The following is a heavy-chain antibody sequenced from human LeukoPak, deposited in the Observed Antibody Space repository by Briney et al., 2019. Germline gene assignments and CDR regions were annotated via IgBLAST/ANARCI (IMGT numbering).Heavy chain of an antibody. Sequence: ASVKVSCKASGYTFTGYYMHWVRQAPGQGLEWMGWINPKSGGTNYAQKFQGRVTMTTDTSTSTAIMELRSLRSDDTAVYYCARDSGITNMFGGGRGSALEEPNDVFDMWGQGTMVIVSS. J-gene: IGHJ3*02. CDR1: GYTFTGYY. CDR3: ARDSGITNMFGGGRGSALEEPNDVFDM. CDR2: INPKSGGT. V-gene: IGHV1-2*02. D-gene: IGHD3-16*01.